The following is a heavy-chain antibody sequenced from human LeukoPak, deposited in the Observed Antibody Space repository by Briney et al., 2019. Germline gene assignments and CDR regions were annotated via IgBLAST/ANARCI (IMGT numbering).Heavy chain of an antibody. J-gene: IGHJ5*02. CDR3: ARMYYYDSSGYYYGRLAWFDP. Sequence: SVKVSCKASGGTFSSYAISWVRQAPGQGLEWMGGIIPIFGTANYAQKFQGRVTITTDESTSTAYMELSRLRSEDTAVYYCARMYYYDSSGYYYGRLAWFDPWGQGTLVTVSS. CDR2: IIPIFGTA. CDR1: GGTFSSYA. V-gene: IGHV1-69*05. D-gene: IGHD3-22*01.